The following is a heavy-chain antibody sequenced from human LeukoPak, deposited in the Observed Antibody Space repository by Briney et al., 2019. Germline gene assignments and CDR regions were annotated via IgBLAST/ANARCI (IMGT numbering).Heavy chain of an antibody. J-gene: IGHJ4*02. Sequence: GGSLRLSCAASGITFSSYAMHWVRQAPGKGLEYVSSISSNGGKTYYANSVKGRFTISRDNSKNTLYLQMGSLRAEDMAVYYCARIRGGWYFDDWGQGTLVTVSS. CDR2: ISSNGGKT. CDR3: ARIRGGWYFDD. D-gene: IGHD6-19*01. V-gene: IGHV3-64*01. CDR1: GITFSSYA.